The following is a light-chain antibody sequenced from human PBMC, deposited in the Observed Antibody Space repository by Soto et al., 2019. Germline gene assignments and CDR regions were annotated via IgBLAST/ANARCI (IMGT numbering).Light chain of an antibody. J-gene: IGKJ1*01. V-gene: IGKV3-20*01. Sequence: EIALTQFPGTISLSPGERANLSWSASQSVDRYLAWYQQKPGQAPRLLIYGAYTRATGIKDRFSGGGSGTDFTLTIRRMEPEDFAVYYCKKYGVSHRTCGQGTTVDIK. CDR2: GAY. CDR3: KKYGVSHRT. CDR1: QSVDRY.